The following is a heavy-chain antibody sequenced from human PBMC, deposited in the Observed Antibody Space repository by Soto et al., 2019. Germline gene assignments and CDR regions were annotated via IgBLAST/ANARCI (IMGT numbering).Heavy chain of an antibody. D-gene: IGHD3-9*01. V-gene: IGHV3-30*18. J-gene: IGHJ4*02. CDR2: ISYDGSNK. CDR3: AKVARVYYDILTGYLVY. CDR1: GFTFSSYG. Sequence: PGGSLRLSCAASGFTFSSYGMHWVRQAPGKGLEWVAVISYDGSNKYYADSVKGRFTISRDNSKNTLYLQMNSLRAEDTAVYYCAKVARVYYDILTGYLVYWGQGTLVTVSS.